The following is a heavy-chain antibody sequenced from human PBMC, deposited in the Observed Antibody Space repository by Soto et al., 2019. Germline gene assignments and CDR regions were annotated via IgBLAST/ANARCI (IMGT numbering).Heavy chain of an antibody. V-gene: IGHV4-61*01. CDR1: GGSVSSGSYY. CDR2: IYYSGST. Sequence: SETLSLTCTVSGGSVSSGSYYWSWIRQPPGKGLEWIGYIYYSGSTNCNPSLKSRVTISVDTSKNQFSLKLSSVTAADTAVYYCARDRYYYGSGSYPILRYYYYYGMDVWGQRTTVTVS. D-gene: IGHD3-10*01. CDR3: ARDRYYYGSGSYPILRYYYYYGMDV. J-gene: IGHJ6*02.